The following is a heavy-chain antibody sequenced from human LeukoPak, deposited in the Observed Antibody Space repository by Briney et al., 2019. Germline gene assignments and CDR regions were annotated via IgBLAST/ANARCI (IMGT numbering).Heavy chain of an antibody. Sequence: PSETLSLTCSVSGGSISSRPYYWGWIRQSPGKGLEWIWSVSYSGSTYYNPSVRSRVTISVDTSKNQFSLNLTSVTAADTSVYYCVRLPTGFPNWFDPWGQGTLVTVSS. J-gene: IGHJ5*02. D-gene: IGHD3-10*01. V-gene: IGHV4-39*01. CDR2: VSYSGST. CDR1: GGSISSRPYY. CDR3: VRLPTGFPNWFDP.